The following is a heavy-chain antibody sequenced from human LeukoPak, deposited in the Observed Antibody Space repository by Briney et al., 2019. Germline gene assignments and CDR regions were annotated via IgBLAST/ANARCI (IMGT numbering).Heavy chain of an antibody. CDR2: IYYSGST. Sequence: SETLSLTCTVPGGSISSYYWSWIRQPPGKGLEWIGYIYYSGSTNYDPSLKSRVTISVDTSKNQFSLKLSSVTAADTAVYYCASGYASYYYYYMDVWGKGTTVTISS. V-gene: IGHV4-59*01. J-gene: IGHJ6*03. CDR3: ASGYASYYYYYMDV. CDR1: GGSISSYY. D-gene: IGHD5-12*01.